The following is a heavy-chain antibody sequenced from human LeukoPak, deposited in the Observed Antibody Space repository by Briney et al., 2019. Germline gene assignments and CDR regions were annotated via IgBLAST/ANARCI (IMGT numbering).Heavy chain of an antibody. J-gene: IGHJ5*02. D-gene: IGHD3-10*01. Sequence: ASVKVSCKASGYTFTSYGISWVRQAPGQGLKWMGWISAYNGNTNYAQKLQGRVTMTTDTSTSTAYMELRSLRSDDTAVYYCARDRTMVRGVIGWFDPWGQGTLVTVSS. CDR1: GYTFTSYG. V-gene: IGHV1-18*01. CDR3: ARDRTMVRGVIGWFDP. CDR2: ISAYNGNT.